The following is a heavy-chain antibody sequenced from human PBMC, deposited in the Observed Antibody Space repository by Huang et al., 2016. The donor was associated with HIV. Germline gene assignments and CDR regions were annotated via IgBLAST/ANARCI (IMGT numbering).Heavy chain of an antibody. CDR3: ARVVWQQLIDY. Sequence: QVQLQQWGAGLLKPSETLSLTCAVYGGSCSGYYWTWVRQAPGKGLEWIGEINYSGSTNYNPSLKSRVTISVDTSKNQFSLRLNSVTAADTALYFCARVVWQQLIDYWGQGTLVTVSS. V-gene: IGHV4-34*01. D-gene: IGHD6-13*01. J-gene: IGHJ4*02. CDR2: INYSGST. CDR1: GGSCSGYY.